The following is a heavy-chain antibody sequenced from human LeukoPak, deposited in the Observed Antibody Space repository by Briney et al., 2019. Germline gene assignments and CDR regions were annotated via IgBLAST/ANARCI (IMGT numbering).Heavy chain of an antibody. CDR2: ISGSGGST. D-gene: IGHD3-10*01. Sequence: TGGSLRLSCAASGFTFSNYAMSWVRQAPGKGLEWVSAISGSGGSTYYADSVKGRFTISRDNSKNTLYLQMNSLRAEDTAVNYGMVRGVIVTAWGQGTLVTVSS. CDR3: MVRGVIVTA. CDR1: GFTFSNYA. V-gene: IGHV3-23*01. J-gene: IGHJ5*02.